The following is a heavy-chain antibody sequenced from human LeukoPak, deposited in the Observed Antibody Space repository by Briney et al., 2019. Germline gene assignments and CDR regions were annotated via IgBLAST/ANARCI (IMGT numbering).Heavy chain of an antibody. CDR2: TNRRGDIT. V-gene: IGHV3-20*04. CDR1: GYTFGDYG. D-gene: IGHD3/OR15-3a*01. Sequence: GGSLRLSCAASGYTFGDYGMSWVRQVPGKGLEWVSGTNRRGDITGYADFVQGRFTISRDNAKNSLYLQMNSLRVEDTAVYYCARDGHFDYWGQGTLVTVSS. CDR3: ARDGHFDY. J-gene: IGHJ4*02.